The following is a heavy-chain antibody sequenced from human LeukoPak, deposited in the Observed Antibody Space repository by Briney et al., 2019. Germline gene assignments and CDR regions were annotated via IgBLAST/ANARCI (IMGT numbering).Heavy chain of an antibody. V-gene: IGHV4-59*08. CDR1: GGSLSPYY. CDR2: IYHTGTT. Sequence: SETLSFTCTVSGGSLSPYYWTWIRQPPRKGLEWIGYIYHTGTTRYNPSLNSRVTISVETSKNQFSLRLNSVTAADTAIYYCARLDSGDHGNIPHWGQGTLVTVSS. D-gene: IGHD1-26*01. J-gene: IGHJ1*01. CDR3: ARLDSGDHGNIPH.